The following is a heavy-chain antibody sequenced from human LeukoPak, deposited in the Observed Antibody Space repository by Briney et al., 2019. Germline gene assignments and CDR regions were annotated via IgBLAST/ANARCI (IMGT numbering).Heavy chain of an antibody. V-gene: IGHV4-59*12. CDR3: ARLWEHCSSTSCYLGLLSNYYYGMDV. J-gene: IGHJ6*02. CDR2: IYYSGST. Sequence: TSETLSLTCTVSGGSISSYYWSWIRQPPGKGLEWIGYIYYSGSTNYNPSLKSRVTISVDTSKNQFSLKLSSVTAADTAVYYCARLWEHCSSTSCYLGLLSNYYYGMDVWGQGTTVTVSS. CDR1: GGSISSYY. D-gene: IGHD2-2*01.